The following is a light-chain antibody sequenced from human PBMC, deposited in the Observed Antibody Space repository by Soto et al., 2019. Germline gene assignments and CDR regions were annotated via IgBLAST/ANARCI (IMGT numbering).Light chain of an antibody. CDR1: QSISSY. J-gene: IGKJ3*01. V-gene: IGKV1-39*01. CDR2: AAS. CDR3: QQSYSTPVT. Sequence: DIQMTQSPSSLSASVGDRATITCRASQSISSYLDWYQQKPGQAPQLLIYAASSLQSGVPSRFSGSGSGTDFTLTISSLQPEDFATYYCQQSYSTPVTFGPGTKVDIK.